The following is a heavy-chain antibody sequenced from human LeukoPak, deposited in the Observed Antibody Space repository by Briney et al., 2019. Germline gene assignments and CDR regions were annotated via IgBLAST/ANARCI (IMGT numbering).Heavy chain of an antibody. V-gene: IGHV4-30-2*01. J-gene: IGHJ3*02. Sequence: SETLSLTCTVSGGSISSGGYYWSWIRQPPGKGLEWIGYIYHSGSTYYNPSLKSRVTISVDRSKNQFSLKLSSVTAADTAVYYCARGGTLDNVSAKHQLLLAFDIWSQGTMVTVSS. CDR1: GGSISSGGYY. CDR3: ARGGTLDNVSAKHQLLLAFDI. D-gene: IGHD2-2*01. CDR2: IYHSGST.